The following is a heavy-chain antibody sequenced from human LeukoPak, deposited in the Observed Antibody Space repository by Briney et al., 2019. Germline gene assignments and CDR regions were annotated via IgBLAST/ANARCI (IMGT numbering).Heavy chain of an antibody. CDR2: IKEDGSEE. CDR1: GFNFNTFS. D-gene: IGHD2-2*01. Sequence: GGSLRLSCAAPGFNFNTFSMTWVRQAPGKGLEWVANIKEDGSEEYYVDSVKGRFTISRDNAKNSLYLQMNSLRAEDTAVYYCARPRYCSSISCYFHAFDVWGQGTMVTVTS. CDR3: ARPRYCSSISCYFHAFDV. V-gene: IGHV3-7*01. J-gene: IGHJ3*01.